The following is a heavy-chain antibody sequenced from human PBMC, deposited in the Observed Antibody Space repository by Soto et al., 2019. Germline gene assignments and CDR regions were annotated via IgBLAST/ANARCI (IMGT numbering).Heavy chain of an antibody. D-gene: IGHD5-18*01. J-gene: IGHJ4*02. CDR3: ARQAPRGYTYAKYYFEY. V-gene: IGHV5-10-1*01. Sequence: GASLKISCQASGYKFTSNWLSWVRQVPGKGLEWVGRIDPSDSYTKYSPSFQGRVTITTDKSISTVYLQWDSLQASDTAMYYCARQAPRGYTYAKYYFEYWGQGTLVTVSS. CDR1: GYKFTSNW. CDR2: IDPSDSYT.